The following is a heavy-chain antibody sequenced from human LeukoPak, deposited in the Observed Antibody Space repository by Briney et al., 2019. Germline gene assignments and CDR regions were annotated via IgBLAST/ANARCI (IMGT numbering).Heavy chain of an antibody. Sequence: SETLSLTCAVSADSFSSHYWTWIRQPPGKGLEWIGYISYIGSTNYNPSPKSRVTISIDTSKNQFSLKLSSVTAADTAVYYCARDLVTVTKGFDIWGQGTMVSVSS. D-gene: IGHD4-17*01. V-gene: IGHV4-59*11. CDR3: ARDLVTVTKGFDI. J-gene: IGHJ3*02. CDR2: ISYIGST. CDR1: ADSFSSHY.